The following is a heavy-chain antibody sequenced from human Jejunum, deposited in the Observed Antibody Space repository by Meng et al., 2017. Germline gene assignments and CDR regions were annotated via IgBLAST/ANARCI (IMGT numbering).Heavy chain of an antibody. Sequence: QLVHSGAEVKEPGASGKVSCKASCYTFTSNGIGWVRQAPGQGLEWMGWISGYNGDTNYAQKFQGRVSMTTDTSTSTAYMELRSLISDDTAVYYCAKDYYSDYVYDYWGQGTLVTVSS. J-gene: IGHJ4*02. CDR1: CYTFTSNG. CDR3: AKDYYSDYVYDY. D-gene: IGHD4-11*01. CDR2: ISGYNGDT. V-gene: IGHV1-18*01.